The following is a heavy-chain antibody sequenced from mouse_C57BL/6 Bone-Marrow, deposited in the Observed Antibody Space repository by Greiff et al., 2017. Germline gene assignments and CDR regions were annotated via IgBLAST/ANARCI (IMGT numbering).Heavy chain of an antibody. Sequence: VQLQQSGPELVKPGASVKISCKASGYTFTDYYMNWVKQSHGKSLEWIGDINPNNGGTRYNQKFKGKATLTVDKASSTAYMELRSLTSEDSAVYYCARQPLYGSLYYYAMDYWGQGTSVTVSS. J-gene: IGHJ4*01. D-gene: IGHD1-1*01. CDR2: INPNNGGT. V-gene: IGHV1-26*01. CDR3: ARQPLYGSLYYYAMDY. CDR1: GYTFTDYY.